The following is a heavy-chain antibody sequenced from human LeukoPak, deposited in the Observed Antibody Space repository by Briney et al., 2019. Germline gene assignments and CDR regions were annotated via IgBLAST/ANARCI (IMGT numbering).Heavy chain of an antibody. D-gene: IGHD2-2*01. CDR2: IDPSDSYT. V-gene: IGHV5-10-1*01. CDR3: ARHFGQYQLLSRYYYYGMDV. CDR1: GYSFTSYW. Sequence: GESLKISCKGSGYSFTSYWISWVRQMPGKGLEWMRRIDPSDSYTNYSPSFQGHVTISADKSISTAYLQWSSLKASDTAMYYCARHFGQYQLLSRYYYYGMDVWGQGTTVTVPS. J-gene: IGHJ6*02.